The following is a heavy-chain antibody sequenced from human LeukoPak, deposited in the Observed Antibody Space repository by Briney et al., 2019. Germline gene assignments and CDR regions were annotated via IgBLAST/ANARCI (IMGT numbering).Heavy chain of an antibody. J-gene: IGHJ5*02. CDR3: ARALPVVPAANNWFDP. D-gene: IGHD2-2*01. CDR1: GRSFSGYY. CDR2: INHSGST. Sequence: PSETLSLTCAVYGRSFSGYYWSWIRQPPGKGLEWIGEINHSGSTNYNPSLKSRVTISVDTSKNQFSLKLSSVTAADTAVYYCARALPVVPAANNWFDPWGQGTLVTVSS. V-gene: IGHV4-34*01.